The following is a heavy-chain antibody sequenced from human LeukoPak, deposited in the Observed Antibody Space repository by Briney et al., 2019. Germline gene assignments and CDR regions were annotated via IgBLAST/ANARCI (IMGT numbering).Heavy chain of an antibody. Sequence: PGGSLRLSCAASGFTFSSYSMNWVRQAPGRGLEWVSYISDSSKTIYYADSVKGRFTISRDNAKNSLYLQVNSLRDEDTAVYYCARTDSLPTKYYYYGMDVWGQGTTVTVSS. V-gene: IGHV3-48*02. CDR3: ARTDSLPTKYYYYGMDV. D-gene: IGHD5-24*01. CDR1: GFTFSSYS. J-gene: IGHJ6*02. CDR2: ISDSSKTI.